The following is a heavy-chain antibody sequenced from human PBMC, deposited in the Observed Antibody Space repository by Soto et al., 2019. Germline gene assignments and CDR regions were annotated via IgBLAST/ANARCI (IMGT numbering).Heavy chain of an antibody. V-gene: IGHV4-61*05. CDR2: LFISGST. Sequence: SETLSLTCTVSGGSISSSTYYWGWMRQPPGKGLEWIAYLFISGSTNYNPSLRSRVTISIDTSKNQFSLKLSSVTAADTAVYYCARSHYDSSGYSPNWFYPWRQGTLVTISS. J-gene: IGHJ5*02. CDR3: ARSHYDSSGYSPNWFYP. CDR1: GGSISSSTYY. D-gene: IGHD3-22*01.